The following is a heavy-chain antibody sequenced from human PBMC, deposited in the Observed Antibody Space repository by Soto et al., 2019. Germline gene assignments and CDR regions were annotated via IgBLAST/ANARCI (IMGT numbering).Heavy chain of an antibody. CDR1: GFTFSSYG. Sequence: PGGSLRLSCAASGFTFSSYGMHWVRQAPGKGLEWVAVISYDGSNKYYADSVKGRFTISRDNSKNTLYLQMNSLRAEDTAVYYCAKESSAFYYGGKPQGLGGWGQGTLVTVSS. CDR3: AKESSAFYYGGKPQGLGG. D-gene: IGHD4-17*01. CDR2: ISYDGSNK. J-gene: IGHJ4*02. V-gene: IGHV3-30*18.